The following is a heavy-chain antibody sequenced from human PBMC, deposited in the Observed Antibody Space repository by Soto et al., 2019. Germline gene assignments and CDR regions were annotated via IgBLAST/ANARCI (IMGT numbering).Heavy chain of an antibody. V-gene: IGHV3-30*18. J-gene: IGHJ6*02. CDR1: GFTFSSYG. CDR2: ISYDGSNK. CDR3: AKDWVSGSYVGRHYYYGMDV. Sequence: QVQLVESGGGVVQPGRSLRLSCAASGFTFSSYGMHWVRQAPGKELEWVAVISYDGSNKYYADSVKGRFTISRDNSKNTLYLQMNSLRAEDTAVYYCAKDWVSGSYVGRHYYYGMDVWGQGTTVTVSS. D-gene: IGHD1-26*01.